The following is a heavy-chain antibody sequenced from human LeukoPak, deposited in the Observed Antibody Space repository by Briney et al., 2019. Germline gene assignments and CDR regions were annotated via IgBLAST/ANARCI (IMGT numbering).Heavy chain of an antibody. CDR3: ARGAFYYDFWSGYYDY. Sequence: GGSLRLSCAASGFTFSSYAMHWVRQAPGKGLEWVAVISYDGSNKYYADSVKGRFTISRVNSKNTLYLQMNSLRAEDTAVYYCARGAFYYDFWSGYYDYWGQGTLVTVSS. J-gene: IGHJ4*02. V-gene: IGHV3-30-3*01. CDR2: ISYDGSNK. D-gene: IGHD3-3*01. CDR1: GFTFSSYA.